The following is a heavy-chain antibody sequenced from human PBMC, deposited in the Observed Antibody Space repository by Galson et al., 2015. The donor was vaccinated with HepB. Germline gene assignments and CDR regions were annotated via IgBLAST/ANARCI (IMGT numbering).Heavy chain of an antibody. J-gene: IGHJ6*02. V-gene: IGHV4-39*01. CDR1: GGSISSSSYY. CDR3: ARRGGYCSSTSCYLFGSGMDV. D-gene: IGHD2-2*01. Sequence: ETLSLTCTVSGGSISSSSYYWGWIRQPPGKGLEWIGSIYYSGSTYYNPSLKSRVTISVDTSKNQFSLKLSSVTAADTAVYYCARRGGYCSSTSCYLFGSGMDVWGQGTTVTVSS. CDR2: IYYSGST.